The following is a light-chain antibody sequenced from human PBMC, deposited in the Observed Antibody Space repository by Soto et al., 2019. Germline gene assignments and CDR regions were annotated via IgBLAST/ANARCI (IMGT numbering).Light chain of an antibody. J-gene: IGLJ1*01. V-gene: IGLV2-14*01. CDR2: EVS. Sequence: QSVLTQPASVSGSPGQSITISCTGTSSDGGGYYFVSWLQHHPGKAPKVMIYEVSNRPSGVSNRFSGSKSGNTASLTISGLQAEDEADYYCTSYTSSSIFYVFGTGTKDTVL. CDR3: TSYTSSSIFYV. CDR1: SSDGGGYYF.